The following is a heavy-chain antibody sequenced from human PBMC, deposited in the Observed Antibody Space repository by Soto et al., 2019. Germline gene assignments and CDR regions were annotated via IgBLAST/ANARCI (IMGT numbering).Heavy chain of an antibody. CDR2: IGGSGDT. D-gene: IGHD2-2*01. CDR1: RFTFSNYV. CDR3: ARSGHCGSLKCSSFDI. J-gene: IGHJ3*02. Sequence: EVQLLESGGGLVQPGGSLRLSCAASRFTFSNYVVNWVRQAPGKGLEWVSTIGGSGDTYYADSVKGRFTISRDNSKNMLYLEMNGLRAEDTAVYYCARSGHCGSLKCSSFDIWGQGTMVTVSS. V-gene: IGHV3-23*01.